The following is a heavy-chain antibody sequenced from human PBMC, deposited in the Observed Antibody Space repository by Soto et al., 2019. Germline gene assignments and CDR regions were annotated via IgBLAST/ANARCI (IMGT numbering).Heavy chain of an antibody. D-gene: IGHD6-6*01. CDR1: GFSLSTSGVG. CDR2: IYWDDDK. J-gene: IGHJ5*02. V-gene: IGHV2-5*02. CDR3: AHRRKYSSSNWFDP. Sequence: QITLKESGPTLVKPTQTLTLTCTFSGFSLSTSGVGVGWIRQPPGKALEWLALIYWDDDKRYSPSLKSRLTIAKDTSKNQVVLTMTNMDPVDTATYYCAHRRKYSSSNWFDPWGQGTLVTVSS.